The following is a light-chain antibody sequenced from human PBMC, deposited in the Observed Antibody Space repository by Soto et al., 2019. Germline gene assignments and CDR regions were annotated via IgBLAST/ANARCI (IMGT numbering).Light chain of an antibody. CDR1: QNIKSN. J-gene: IGKJ1*01. CDR3: QQYNKWLTWT. CDR2: GAF. Sequence: EIVMTQSPATLSVSPGERAPLSCRASQNIKSNLAWYQQKPGQGPRLLIYGAFTRATGVPDRFTGSGSGTEFTLTISSLQSEDFAVYYCQQYNKWLTWTFGQGTKVEIK. V-gene: IGKV3-15*01.